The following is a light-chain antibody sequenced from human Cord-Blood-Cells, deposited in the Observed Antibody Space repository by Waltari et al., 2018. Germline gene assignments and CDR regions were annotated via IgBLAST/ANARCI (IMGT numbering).Light chain of an antibody. CDR2: EVS. J-gene: IGLJ2*01. CDR3: SSYAGSNNLV. V-gene: IGLV2-8*01. Sequence: QSSLTQPPSAPGSPGQSVPISSSGTSIDVRGYTYVPWYQQHPGKAPKLMIYEVSKRPSGVPDRFSGSKSGNTASLTVSGLQAEDEADYYCSSYAGSNNLVFGGGTKLTVL. CDR1: SIDVRGYTY.